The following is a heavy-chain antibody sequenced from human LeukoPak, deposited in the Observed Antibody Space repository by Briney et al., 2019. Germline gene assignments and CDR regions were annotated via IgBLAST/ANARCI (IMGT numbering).Heavy chain of an antibody. CDR3: AREGSGRYVGTGAQS. D-gene: IGHD6-19*01. J-gene: IGHJ5*02. CDR1: GFTFSSYW. Sequence: GSLRLSCAASGFTFSSYWMSWDRQAPGKGLEWVANIKEDGSEIHYVDSVKGRFTISRDNAKNSVYLQMNSLRAEDTSVYYCAREGSGRYVGTGAQSWGQGTLVTVSS. V-gene: IGHV3-7*01. CDR2: IKEDGSEI.